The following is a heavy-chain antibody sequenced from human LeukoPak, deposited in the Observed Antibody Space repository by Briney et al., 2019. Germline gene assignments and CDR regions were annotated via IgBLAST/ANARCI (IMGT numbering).Heavy chain of an antibody. CDR2: IYTGGSP. J-gene: IGHJ4*02. D-gene: IGHD3-10*01. CDR1: TFTVSTNY. Sequence: GGSLRLSCAASTFTVSTNYMTWVRQAPGKGLEWVSMIYTGGSPYYADSVKGRFTISRDNSKNTLNLQMNNLRAEDTAVYYCVPLTDGSSDYWGQGTLVTVSS. V-gene: IGHV3-66*01. CDR3: VPLTDGSSDY.